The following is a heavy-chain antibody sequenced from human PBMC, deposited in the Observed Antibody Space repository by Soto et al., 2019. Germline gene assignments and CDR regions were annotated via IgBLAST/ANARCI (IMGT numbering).Heavy chain of an antibody. CDR1: GYTFTSYG. D-gene: IGHD6-6*01. CDR2: ISAYNGNT. CDR3: ARETSIAARPHYYAYGMDV. V-gene: IGHV1-18*04. J-gene: IGHJ6*01. Sequence: ASVKVSCKASGYTFTSYGISWVRQAPGQGLEWMGWISAYNGNTNYAQKLQGRVTMTTDTSTSTAYMELRSLRSDDTAGDYCARETSIAARPHYYAYGMDVWGQGTSVSVSS.